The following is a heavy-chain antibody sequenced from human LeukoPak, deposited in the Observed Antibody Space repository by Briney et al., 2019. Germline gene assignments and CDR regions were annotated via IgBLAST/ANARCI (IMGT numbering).Heavy chain of an antibody. D-gene: IGHD1-7*01. CDR3: ARDRGWNYDFDY. V-gene: IGHV4-31*03. CDR2: IYYSGST. CDR1: GGSISSGGYY. J-gene: IGHJ4*02. Sequence: SETLSLTCFVSGGSISSGGYYWSWIRQHPGKGLEWIGYIYYSGSTYYNPSLKSRVTISVDTSKNQFSLKLSSVTAADTAVYYCARDRGWNYDFDYWGQGTLVTVSS.